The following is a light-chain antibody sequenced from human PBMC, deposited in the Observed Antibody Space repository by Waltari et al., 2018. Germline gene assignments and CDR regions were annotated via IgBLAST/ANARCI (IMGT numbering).Light chain of an antibody. V-gene: IGLV6-57*01. J-gene: IGLJ2*01. CDR2: AND. Sequence: FVLPPPHSVSESPGKTVTIPCPRSPCSVSHTYVLWYQHRPGRSPTTLIHANDHRLSCVPERFSCSIDRSSNSASLTISGLKTEDEADYYCQSYDGDHYVIFGGGTKLTVL. CDR1: PCSVSHTY. CDR3: QSYDGDHYVI.